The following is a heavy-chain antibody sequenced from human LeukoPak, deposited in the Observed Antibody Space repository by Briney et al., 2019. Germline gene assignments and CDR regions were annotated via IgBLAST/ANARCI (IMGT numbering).Heavy chain of an antibody. J-gene: IGHJ3*02. D-gene: IGHD3-9*01. V-gene: IGHV3-48*02. CDR2: IDTSSSRI. CDR3: ATDFDWAFNI. CDR1: GFRTIDYV. Sequence: PGGSLSLSCAASGFRTIDYVMNWVRQAPGKGLEWVSYIDTSSSRIHYADSVKGRLTISRDDAKNSLYLQMNSLRDEDTAVYYCATDFDWAFNIWGQGTMVTVSS.